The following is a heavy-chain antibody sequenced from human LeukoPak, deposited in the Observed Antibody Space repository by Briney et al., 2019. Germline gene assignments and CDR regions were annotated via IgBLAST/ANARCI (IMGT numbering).Heavy chain of an antibody. V-gene: IGHV3-48*03. D-gene: IGHD2-2*01. Sequence: GGSLRLSCAASGFTFSSYEMNWVRQAPGKGLEGVSYISSSGSTIYYADSVKGRFTISRDNAKNSLYLQMNSLRAEDTAVYYCASLYCSSTSCYAYGYWGQGTLVTVSS. CDR2: ISSSGSTI. CDR3: ASLYCSSTSCYAYGY. CDR1: GFTFSSYE. J-gene: IGHJ4*02.